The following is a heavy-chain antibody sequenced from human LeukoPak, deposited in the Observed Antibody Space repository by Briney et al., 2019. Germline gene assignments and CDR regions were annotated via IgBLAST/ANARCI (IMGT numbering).Heavy chain of an antibody. V-gene: IGHV4-4*02. Sequence: SGTLSLTCAVSGGSISSSNWWSWVRQPPGKGLEWIGEIYHSGSTNYNPSLKSRVTISVGKSKNQFSLKLSSVTAADTAVYYCARGAYYYDSSGPEDAFDIWGQGTMVTVSS. J-gene: IGHJ3*02. CDR2: IYHSGST. D-gene: IGHD3-22*01. CDR1: GGSISSSNW. CDR3: ARGAYYYDSSGPEDAFDI.